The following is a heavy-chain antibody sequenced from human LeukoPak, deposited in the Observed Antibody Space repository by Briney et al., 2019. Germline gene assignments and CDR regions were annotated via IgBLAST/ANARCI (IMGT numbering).Heavy chain of an antibody. Sequence: SETLSLTCAVYGGSFSGYFWTWLRQPAGKGLEWIGEINPGGSTNYNPSLKSRVTISIDTSKNQFSLKLSSVTAADTAVYYCARGDLAARMGYWGQGTLVTVSS. J-gene: IGHJ4*02. D-gene: IGHD6-6*01. CDR3: ARGDLAARMGY. V-gene: IGHV4-34*01. CDR1: GGSFSGYF. CDR2: INPGGST.